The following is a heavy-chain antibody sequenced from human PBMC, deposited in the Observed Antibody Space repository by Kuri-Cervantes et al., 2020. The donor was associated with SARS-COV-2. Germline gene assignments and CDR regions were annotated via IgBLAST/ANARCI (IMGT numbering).Heavy chain of an antibody. J-gene: IGHJ6*03. CDR2: IYYSGST. D-gene: IGHD3-3*01. V-gene: IGHV4-39*07. CDR1: GGSISSSSYY. Sequence: SETLSLTCTVSGGSISSSSYYWGWIRQPPGKGLEWIGSIYYSGSTYYNPSLKSRVTISVDTSKNQFSLKLSSVTAADTAVYYCARGVSEYYDFWSGQSYYYYYYMDVWGKGTTVTVSS. CDR3: ARGVSEYYDFWSGQSYYYYYYMDV.